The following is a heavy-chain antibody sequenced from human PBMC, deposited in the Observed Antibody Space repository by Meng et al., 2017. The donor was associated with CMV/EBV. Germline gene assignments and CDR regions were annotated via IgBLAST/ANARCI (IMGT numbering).Heavy chain of an antibody. CDR2: INPNSGGT. V-gene: IGHV1-2*02. CDR3: ARHYDYDDY. CDR1: GYTFTGYY. J-gene: IGHJ4*02. D-gene: IGHD3-16*01. Sequence: QGQLAHSGGDVKKPGASVKVSCKASGYTFTGYYMHWVRQAPGQGLEWMGWINPNSGGTNYAQKFQGRVTMTRDTSISTAYMELSRLRSDDTAVYYCARHYDYDDYWGQGTLVTVSS.